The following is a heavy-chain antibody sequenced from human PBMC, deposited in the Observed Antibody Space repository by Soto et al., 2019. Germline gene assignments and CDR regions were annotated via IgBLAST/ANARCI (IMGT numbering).Heavy chain of an antibody. J-gene: IGHJ5*02. D-gene: IGHD3-22*01. V-gene: IGHV2-5*02. CDR1: GFSLSTSGVG. CDR3: AHRIVTNNWFDP. CDR2: IFWDDNK. Sequence: QITLKESGPTLVKPTQTLTLTCTFSGFSLSTSGVGVGWIRQPPGKALEWLALIFWDDNKRYSPSLKTRLTITKDTSKNQVVLTMTNMDPVDTATYYGAHRIVTNNWFDPWGQGTLVTVSS.